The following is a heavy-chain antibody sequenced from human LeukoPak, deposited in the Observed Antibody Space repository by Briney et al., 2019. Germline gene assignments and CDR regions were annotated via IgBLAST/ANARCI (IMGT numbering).Heavy chain of an antibody. V-gene: IGHV3-23*01. J-gene: IGHJ4*02. CDR3: ARGGVTGRYFDY. CDR1: GFTFSNYA. Sequence: GGSLRLSCAASGFTFSNYAMRWVRQAPGKGLEWVSAISVSGGSMYYADSVKGRFTISRDNSKNTLYLQMNSLRAEDTAVYYCARGGVTGRYFDYWGQGTLVTVSS. D-gene: IGHD3-10*01. CDR2: ISVSGGSM.